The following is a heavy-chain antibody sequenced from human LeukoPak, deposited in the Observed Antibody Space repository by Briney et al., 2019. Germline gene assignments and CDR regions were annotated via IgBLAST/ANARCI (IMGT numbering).Heavy chain of an antibody. CDR3: ARPPGSGSSA. J-gene: IGHJ5*02. CDR1: GYTFTNYY. CDR2: IIPILGIA. Sequence: SVKVSCKTSGYTFTNYYVHWVRQAPGQGLEWMGRIIPILGIANYAQKFQGRVTITADKSASTAYMELSSLRSEDTAVYYCARPPGSGSSAWGQGTLVTVSS. D-gene: IGHD3-10*01. V-gene: IGHV1-69*02.